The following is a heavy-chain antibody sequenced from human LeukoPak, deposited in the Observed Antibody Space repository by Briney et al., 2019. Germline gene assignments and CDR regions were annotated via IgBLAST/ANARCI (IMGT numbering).Heavy chain of an antibody. CDR3: ATGLPPDYDFWSGFDY. CDR2: FDPEDGET. V-gene: IGHV1-24*01. Sequence: ASVNVSFKVSGYTLTELSMHWVRQAPGKGLEWMGGFDPEDGETIYAQKFQGRVTMTEDTSTDTAYMELSSLRSEDTAVYYCATGLPPDYDFWSGFDYWGQGTLVTVSS. D-gene: IGHD3-3*01. CDR1: GYTLTELS. J-gene: IGHJ4*02.